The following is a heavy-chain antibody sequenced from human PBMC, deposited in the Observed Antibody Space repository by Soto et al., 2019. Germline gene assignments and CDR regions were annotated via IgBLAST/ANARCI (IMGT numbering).Heavy chain of an antibody. CDR2: ISYDGSNK. CDR3: AKDPLVYRYDFWSGYSQPLDI. CDR1: GFTFSSYG. J-gene: IGHJ3*02. Sequence: GGSLRLACAASGFTFSSYGMHWVRQAPGKGLEWVAVISYDGSNKYYADSVKGRFTISRDNSKNTLYLQMNSLRAEDTAVYYCAKDPLVYRYDFWSGYSQPLDIWGQGTMVTVSS. D-gene: IGHD3-3*01. V-gene: IGHV3-30*18.